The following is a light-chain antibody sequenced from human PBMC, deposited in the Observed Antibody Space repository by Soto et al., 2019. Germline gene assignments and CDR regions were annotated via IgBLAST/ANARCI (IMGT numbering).Light chain of an antibody. V-gene: IGKV1-39*01. CDR1: QSISSY. Sequence: DIQMTQTQYSLSASVGDRVTITCRASQSISSYLNWYQQKPGKAPKLLIYAASSLQSGVPSRFSGSGSGTDFTLTISSLQPEDFATYYCQQSYSTPLTFGGGTKVDIK. J-gene: IGKJ4*01. CDR2: AAS. CDR3: QQSYSTPLT.